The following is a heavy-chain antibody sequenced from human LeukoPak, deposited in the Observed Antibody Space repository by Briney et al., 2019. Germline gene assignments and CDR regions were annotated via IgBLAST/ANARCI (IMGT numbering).Heavy chain of an antibody. CDR1: GGSIRDYY. CDR2: TYSSGST. Sequence: PSETLSLTCTVSGGSIRDYYWSWIRQPPGKGLEWIGYTYSSGSTTYNPSLQSRVTISVDTSKNQFYLRLSSVTAADTAVYYCARVGYSGYEGGRRAFDYWGQGTLVTVSS. J-gene: IGHJ4*02. V-gene: IGHV4-4*08. D-gene: IGHD5-12*01. CDR3: ARVGYSGYEGGRRAFDY.